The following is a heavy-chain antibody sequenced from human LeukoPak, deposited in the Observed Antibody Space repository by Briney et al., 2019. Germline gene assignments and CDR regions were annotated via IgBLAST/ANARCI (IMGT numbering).Heavy chain of an antibody. D-gene: IGHD2-15*01. Sequence: SSVKVSCKASGCTFSRYAISWVRQPPGPGLEWMGWINPNNGNLGHAQTFQCRVTITRHTPISTAYMELSSLPSEDTAVYYCARSDHKRWSALDFWGQGTMVTVSS. J-gene: IGHJ3*01. CDR2: INPNNGNL. V-gene: IGHV1-8*03. CDR3: ARSDHKRWSALDF. CDR1: GCTFSRYA.